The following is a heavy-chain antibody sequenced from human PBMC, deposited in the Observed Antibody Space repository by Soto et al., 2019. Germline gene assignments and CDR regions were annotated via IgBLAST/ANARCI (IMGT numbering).Heavy chain of an antibody. Sequence: PSETLSLTCTVSDGPISNFYWSWIRQPPGKGLEWIGYISSSGNTNYNPSLKSRVSISVDTSKNQFSLNLTSVTAAETAVYYCAREWIAVAGYYYYYYGMDVWGQGPTVTVS. D-gene: IGHD6-19*01. CDR1: DGPISNFY. CDR3: AREWIAVAGYYYYYYGMDV. V-gene: IGHV4-59*01. J-gene: IGHJ6*02. CDR2: ISSSGNT.